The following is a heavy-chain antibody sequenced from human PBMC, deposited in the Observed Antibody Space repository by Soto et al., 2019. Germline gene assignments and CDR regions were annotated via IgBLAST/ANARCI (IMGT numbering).Heavy chain of an antibody. CDR3: AHRYCGGDCYDAFDI. CDR1: GFSLSNSVSV. CDR2: IYWDDDK. V-gene: IGHV2-5*02. D-gene: IGHD2-21*02. Sequence: SGRTLVQPTHTLTLTCTLSGFSLSNSVSVVGLIRQPSGKALEWLALIYWDDDKRYSPSLKSRLTITKDTSKNQVVLTMTNMDPVDTATYYCAHRYCGGDCYDAFDIWGQGTMVTVSS. J-gene: IGHJ3*02.